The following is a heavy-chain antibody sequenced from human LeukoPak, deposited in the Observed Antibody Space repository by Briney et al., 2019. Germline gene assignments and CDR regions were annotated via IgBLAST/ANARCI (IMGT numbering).Heavy chain of an antibody. CDR3: ARQTGSGLFILP. D-gene: IGHD3/OR15-3a*01. Sequence: ASETLSLTCTVSGGSISSSTYSWGWIRQPPGKGLEWIGNMYYSGSTHYNPSLKSRVTISVDTSKNQFSLKLSSVTAADTAVYYCARQTGSGLFILPGGQGTLVTVSS. CDR2: MYYSGST. J-gene: IGHJ4*02. CDR1: GGSISSSTYS. V-gene: IGHV4-39*01.